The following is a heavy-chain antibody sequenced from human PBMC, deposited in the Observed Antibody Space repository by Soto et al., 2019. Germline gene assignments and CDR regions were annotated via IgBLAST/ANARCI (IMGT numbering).Heavy chain of an antibody. CDR3: ARDVGATGYYYYYGMDV. V-gene: IGHV3-48*02. Sequence: GGSLRLSCAASGFTFSSYSMNWVRQAPGKGLEWVSYISSSSSTIYYADSVKGRFTISRDNAKNSLYLQMNSLRDEDTAVYYCARDVGATGYYYYYGMDVWGQGTTVTVSS. CDR2: ISSSSSTI. CDR1: GFTFSSYS. D-gene: IGHD1-26*01. J-gene: IGHJ6*02.